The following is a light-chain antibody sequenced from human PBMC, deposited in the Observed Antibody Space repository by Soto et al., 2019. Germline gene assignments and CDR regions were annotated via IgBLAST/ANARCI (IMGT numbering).Light chain of an antibody. Sequence: QSALTQPASVSGSPGQSITISCTGTSSDVGGYNHVSWYQQYPGKVPKPLIYNVSHRPSGVSNRFSGSKSGNTASLAISGLQAEDEADYFCTSSTSGSLYVFGTGTKVTVL. CDR1: SSDVGGYNH. V-gene: IGLV2-14*03. CDR2: NVS. CDR3: TSSTSGSLYV. J-gene: IGLJ1*01.